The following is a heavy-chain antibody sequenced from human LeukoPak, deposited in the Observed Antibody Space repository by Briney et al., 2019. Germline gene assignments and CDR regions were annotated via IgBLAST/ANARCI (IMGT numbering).Heavy chain of an antibody. J-gene: IGHJ6*02. D-gene: IGHD6-19*01. CDR2: IYYSGST. Sequence: SETLSLTCTVSGGSISSSSYYWDWIRQPPGKGLEWIGSIYYSGSTYYNPSLKSRVTISVDTSKNQFSLKLSSVTAADTAVYYCASEQIAVAGNYYYYGMDVWGQGTTVTVSS. V-gene: IGHV4-39*01. CDR1: GGSISSSSYY. CDR3: ASEQIAVAGNYYYYGMDV.